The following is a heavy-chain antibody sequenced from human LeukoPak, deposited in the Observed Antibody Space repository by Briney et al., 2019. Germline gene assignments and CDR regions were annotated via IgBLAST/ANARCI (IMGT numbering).Heavy chain of an antibody. CDR1: GFTYLNYA. J-gene: IGHJ4*02. D-gene: IGHD6-19*01. Sequence: GGSLRLSCEASGFTYLNYAMSWVRQAPGKGLQWVSGISGRDDTTYYTDSPEGSTYYTNSAEGRFTIPRDNSKNTVYLQMNSLRAEDTAVYYCATAPVAVAGGDDYWGQGTLVTVSS. V-gene: IGHV3-23*01. CDR2: ISGRDDTTYYTDSPEGST. CDR3: ATAPVAVAGGDDY.